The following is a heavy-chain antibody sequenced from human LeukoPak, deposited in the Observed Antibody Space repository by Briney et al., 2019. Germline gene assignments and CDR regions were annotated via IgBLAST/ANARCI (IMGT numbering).Heavy chain of an antibody. CDR1: GDSMHSYY. D-gene: IGHD1-26*01. CDR2: AYSGVNA. V-gene: IGHV4-4*07. CDR3: AREKSGTLTRAYYYIDV. Sequence: SDPLSLTCTVSGDSMHSYYWSWIRQSPEKGLEWIGRAYSGVNAYYNPSLQSRVTISVDKSNNQFSLDLTSVTAADTALYYCAREKSGTLTRAYYYIDVWGKGITVTVSS. J-gene: IGHJ6*03.